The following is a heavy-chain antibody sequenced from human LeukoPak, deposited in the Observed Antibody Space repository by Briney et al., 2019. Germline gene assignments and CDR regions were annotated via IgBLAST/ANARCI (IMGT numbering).Heavy chain of an antibody. CDR1: GYTFTSYD. D-gene: IGHD1-26*01. V-gene: IGHV1-8*01. Sequence: ASVKVSCKASGYTFTSYDINWVRQATGQGLEWTGWMNPNSGNTGYAQKFQGRVTMTRNTSISTAYMELSSLRSEDTAVYYCARGSKTRWARVYYYYMNVWGKGTTVTVSS. J-gene: IGHJ6*03. CDR3: ARGSKTRWARVYYYYMNV. CDR2: MNPNSGNT.